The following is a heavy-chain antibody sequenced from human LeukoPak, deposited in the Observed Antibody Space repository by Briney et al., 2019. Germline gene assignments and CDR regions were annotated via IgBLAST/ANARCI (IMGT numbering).Heavy chain of an antibody. CDR3: ARLSKYDGSGYYYGS. D-gene: IGHD3-22*01. CDR2: IHPGDSDT. CDR1: GNSITSYW. V-gene: IGHV5-51*01. J-gene: IGHJ5*02. Sequence: GESLKISCKGSGNSITSYWIGWVRQMPGKGLEWMGIIHPGDSDTRYSPSFQGQVTISADKSSNTAYLQWSSLKASDNAMYYCARLSKYDGSGYYYGSWGQGTLVTVSS.